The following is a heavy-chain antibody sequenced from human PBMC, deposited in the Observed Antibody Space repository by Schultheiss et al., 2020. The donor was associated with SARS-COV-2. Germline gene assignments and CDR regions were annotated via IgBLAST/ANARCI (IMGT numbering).Heavy chain of an antibody. CDR2: IYSGGST. CDR1: GFTVSSNY. J-gene: IGHJ4*02. D-gene: IGHD2-15*01. V-gene: IGHV3-66*01. Sequence: GGSLRLSCAASGFTVSSNYMSWVRQAPGKGLEWVSVIYSGGSTYYADSVKGRFTISRDNSKNTLYLQMNSLRAEDTAVYYCASFGVVVAVREYFDYWGQGTLVTVSS. CDR3: ASFGVVVAVREYFDY.